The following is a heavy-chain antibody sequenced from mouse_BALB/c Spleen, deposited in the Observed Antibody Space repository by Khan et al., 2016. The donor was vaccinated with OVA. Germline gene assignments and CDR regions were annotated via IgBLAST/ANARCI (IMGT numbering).Heavy chain of an antibody. V-gene: IGHV1S136*01. CDR3: ARGNGQSYDFDY. CDR2: INPYNGGT. J-gene: IGHJ2*01. Sequence: EVQLQQSGPELVKPGASVKMSCKASGYTFTNYVLHWVKQKPGQGLEWIGYINPYNGGTKYNEKFKGKATLASDRSSITAYMELSSLTSEDSAVDYWARGNGQSYDFDYWGQGTTLTLSS. CDR1: GYTFTNYV. D-gene: IGHD2-12*01.